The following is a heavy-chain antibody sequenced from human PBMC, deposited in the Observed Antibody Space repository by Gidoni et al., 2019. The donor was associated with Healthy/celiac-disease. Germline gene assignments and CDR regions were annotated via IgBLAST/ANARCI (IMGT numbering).Heavy chain of an antibody. V-gene: IGHV4-34*01. CDR1: GGSFSGYY. Sequence: QVQLQQWCAGLLMPSETLSLTCAVYGGSFSGYYWSWIRQPPGKGLEWIGEINHSGSTNYNPSLNSRVTISVDTSKNQFSLKLSSVTAADTAVYYCARAYDFWSGYYNWGQGTLVTVSS. D-gene: IGHD3-3*01. J-gene: IGHJ4*02. CDR3: ARAYDFWSGYYN. CDR2: INHSGST.